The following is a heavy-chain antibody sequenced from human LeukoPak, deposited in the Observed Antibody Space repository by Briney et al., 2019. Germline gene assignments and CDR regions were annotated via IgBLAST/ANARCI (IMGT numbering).Heavy chain of an antibody. J-gene: IGHJ5*02. V-gene: IGHV3-64*01. CDR1: GFTFSSYA. Sequence: GGSLRLSCAASGFTFSSYAMHWVRQAPGKGLEYVSAISSNGGSTYYANSVKGRFTISRDNYKNTLSLQMGSLRAEDMAVYYCARVLSEVPGSLRGWFDPWGQGTLVTVSS. D-gene: IGHD3-10*01. CDR3: ARVLSEVPGSLRGWFDP. CDR2: ISSNGGST.